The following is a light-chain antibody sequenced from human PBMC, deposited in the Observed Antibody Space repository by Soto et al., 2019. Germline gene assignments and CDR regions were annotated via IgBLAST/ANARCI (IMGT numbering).Light chain of an antibody. V-gene: IGKV1-33*01. CDR2: SAS. Sequence: DIQMTQSPSSLAASVGDRVTITCQASQDISNYLNWYQQKPGKAPKLLIYSASKLETGVPSRFSGSESVYGNDFALTISSLQPEDIATYFCLQYEFFPLTFGPGTKLELK. J-gene: IGKJ2*01. CDR1: QDISNY. CDR3: LQYEFFPLT.